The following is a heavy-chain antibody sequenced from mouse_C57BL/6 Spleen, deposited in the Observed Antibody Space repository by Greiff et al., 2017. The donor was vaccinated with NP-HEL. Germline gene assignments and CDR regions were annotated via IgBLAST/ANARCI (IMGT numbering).Heavy chain of an antibody. J-gene: IGHJ4*01. CDR2: IRLKSDNYAT. D-gene: IGHD1-1*01. Sequence: EVKLQESGGGLVQPGGSMKLSCVASGFTFSNYWMNWVRQSPEKGLEWVAQIRLKSDNYATHYAESVKGRFTISRDESKRSVNLQMNNVRAEDTGIYYCTGGSSYSYYAMDYWGQGTSVTVSS. V-gene: IGHV6-3*01. CDR3: TGGSSYSYYAMDY. CDR1: GFTFSNYW.